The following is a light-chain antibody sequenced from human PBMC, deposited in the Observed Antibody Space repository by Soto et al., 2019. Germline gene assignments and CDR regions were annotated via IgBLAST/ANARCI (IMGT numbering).Light chain of an antibody. Sequence: QSVLTQPASVSGSPGQSITISCTGTSSDVGDYRYVSWYQQHPGKAPKLIIFEVSNRPSGVFSRFSASKSGNTASLTISGLQAEDAAHYYCSSYTSINTLVFGIGTKVTVL. CDR2: EVS. J-gene: IGLJ1*01. V-gene: IGLV2-14*01. CDR1: SSDVGDYRY. CDR3: SSYTSINTLV.